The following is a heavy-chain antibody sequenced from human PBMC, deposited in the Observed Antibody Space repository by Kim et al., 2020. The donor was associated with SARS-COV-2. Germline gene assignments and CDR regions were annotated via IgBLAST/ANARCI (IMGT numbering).Heavy chain of an antibody. D-gene: IGHD3-9*01. J-gene: IGHJ6*02. CDR3: ARDVLRYFDWLLFCGGMDV. CDR1: GFSFSSYA. V-gene: IGHV3-30-3*01. CDR2: ISYDGSNK. Sequence: GGFLRLSCAASGFSFSSYAMHWVRQAPGKGLEWVAVISYDGSNKYYADSVKGRFTISRDNSKNTLYLQMNSLRAEDTAVYYCARDVLRYFDWLLFCGGMDVWGQGTTVTVSS.